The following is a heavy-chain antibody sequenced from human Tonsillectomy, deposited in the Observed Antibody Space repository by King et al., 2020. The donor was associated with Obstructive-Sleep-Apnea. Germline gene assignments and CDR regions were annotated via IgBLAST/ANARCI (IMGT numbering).Heavy chain of an antibody. J-gene: IGHJ4*02. CDR2: ISDSGGST. Sequence: VQLVESGGDLVRPGGSLRLSCAASGFTFSSYAMSWVRQAPGKGLEWVSVISDSGGSTYYADSVKGRFTISRDNSKNTLYLQMSSLRAEDTAVYYCAKSFYDILTGSDYWGQGTLVTVSS. CDR3: AKSFYDILTGSDY. D-gene: IGHD3-9*01. CDR1: GFTFSSYA. V-gene: IGHV3-23*04.